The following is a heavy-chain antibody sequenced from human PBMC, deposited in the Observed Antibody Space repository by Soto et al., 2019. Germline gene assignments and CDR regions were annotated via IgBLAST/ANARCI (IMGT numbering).Heavy chain of an antibody. CDR3: ANDIDANRSPLTPIDI. Sequence: PGGSLRLSCAASGFRFDDYAMHWVRQAPGKGLEWLSGISWNHVTTGYADSVKGRFTISRDNAKNSLLLQINSLRAEDTAVYYCANDIDANRSPLTPIDIWGPGPHVTVSS. CDR1: GFRFDDYA. CDR2: ISWNHVTT. D-gene: IGHD2-21*02. J-gene: IGHJ4*02. V-gene: IGHV3-9*01.